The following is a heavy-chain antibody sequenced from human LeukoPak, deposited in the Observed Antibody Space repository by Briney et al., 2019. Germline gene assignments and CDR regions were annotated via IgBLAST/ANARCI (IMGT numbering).Heavy chain of an antibody. CDR2: IYYRGNT. CDR1: GGSISTYY. CDR3: ARGVRGTTASFDS. D-gene: IGHD1-1*01. V-gene: IGHV4-59*12. J-gene: IGHJ4*02. Sequence: PSETLSLTCTVSGGSISTYYWSWIRQPPGKGLEWIGYIYYRGNTNYNPSLQSRVSISVDTSKNQFSLHLNSVTPEDTAVYYCARGVRGTTASFDSWGQGTLVTVSS.